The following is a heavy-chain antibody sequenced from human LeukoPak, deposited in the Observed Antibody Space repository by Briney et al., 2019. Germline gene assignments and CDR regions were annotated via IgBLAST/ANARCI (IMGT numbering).Heavy chain of an antibody. CDR1: GFTFSSYS. D-gene: IGHD6-13*01. Sequence: GGSLRLSCAASGFTFSSYSMNWVRQAPGKGLEWVSSISSSSSYIYYADSVKGRFTISRDNAKNSLYLQMNSLRAEDTAVDYCARWLAAVTTGGYYFDYWGQGTLVTVSS. V-gene: IGHV3-21*01. J-gene: IGHJ4*02. CDR2: ISSSSSYI. CDR3: ARWLAAVTTGGYYFDY.